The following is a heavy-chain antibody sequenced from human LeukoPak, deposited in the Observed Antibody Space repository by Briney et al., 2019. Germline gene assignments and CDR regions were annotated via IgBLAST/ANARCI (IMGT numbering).Heavy chain of an antibody. CDR3: ARGGSYLSAFDI. Sequence: GGSLRLSCAASGFIFSNAWMSWVRQAPGKGLEWVGRIKSKTDGGTTDYAAPVKGRFTISRDDSKNTLYLQMNSLRAEDTAVYYCARGGSYLSAFDIWGQGTMVTVSS. CDR1: GFIFSNAW. J-gene: IGHJ3*02. V-gene: IGHV3-15*01. CDR2: IKSKTDGGTT. D-gene: IGHD1-26*01.